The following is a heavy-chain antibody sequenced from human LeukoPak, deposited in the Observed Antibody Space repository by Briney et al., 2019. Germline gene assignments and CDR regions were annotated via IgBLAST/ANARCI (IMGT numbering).Heavy chain of an antibody. Sequence: GGSLRLSCAASGFTFSSYGMHWVRQAPGKGLEWVAVISCDGSNKYYADSVKGRFTISRDNSKNTLYLQMNSLRAEDTAVYYCAKDGVLWFGEFLNWFDPWGQGTLVTVSS. CDR2: ISCDGSNK. CDR3: AKDGVLWFGEFLNWFDP. V-gene: IGHV3-30*18. J-gene: IGHJ5*02. CDR1: GFTFSSYG. D-gene: IGHD3-10*01.